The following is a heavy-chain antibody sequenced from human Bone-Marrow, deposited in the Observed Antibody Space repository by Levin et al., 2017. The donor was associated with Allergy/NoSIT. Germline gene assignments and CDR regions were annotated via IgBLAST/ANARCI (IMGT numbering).Heavy chain of an antibody. CDR2: ISGSGGST. Sequence: GGSLRLSCAASGFAFSSYAMSWVRQAPGKGLEWVSAISGSGGSTFYADSVKGRFTISRDNSKNTLYLQMNSLRAEDTAIYYCAKPVNSGWYGRYFDYWGRGTLVTVSS. D-gene: IGHD6-19*01. J-gene: IGHJ4*02. V-gene: IGHV3-23*01. CDR3: AKPVNSGWYGRYFDY. CDR1: GFAFSSYA.